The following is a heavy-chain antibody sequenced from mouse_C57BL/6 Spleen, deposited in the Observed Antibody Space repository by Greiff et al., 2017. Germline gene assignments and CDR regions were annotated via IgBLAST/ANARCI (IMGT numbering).Heavy chain of an antibody. D-gene: IGHD2-4*01. CDR1: GFTFSDYG. V-gene: IGHV5-17*01. J-gene: IGHJ2*01. CDR3: ARSDYDGGYFDY. Sequence: EVNVVESGGGLVKPGGSLKLSCAASGFTFSDYGMHWVRQAPEKGLEWVAYISSGSSTIYYADTVKGRFTISRDNAKNTLFLQMTSLRSEDTAMYYCARSDYDGGYFDYWGQGTTLTVSS. CDR2: ISSGSSTI.